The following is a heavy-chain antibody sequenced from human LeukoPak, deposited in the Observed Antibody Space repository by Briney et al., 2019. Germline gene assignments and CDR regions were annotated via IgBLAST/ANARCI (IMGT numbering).Heavy chain of an antibody. Sequence: SETLSLTCAVYGGSFSGYYWSWIRQPPGKGLEWIGEINHSGSTNYNPSLKSRVTISVGTSKNQFSLKLSSVTAADTAVYYCARQSPGYYGMDVWGQGTTVTVSS. CDR2: INHSGST. CDR1: GGSFSGYY. V-gene: IGHV4-34*01. J-gene: IGHJ6*02. CDR3: ARQSPGYYGMDV.